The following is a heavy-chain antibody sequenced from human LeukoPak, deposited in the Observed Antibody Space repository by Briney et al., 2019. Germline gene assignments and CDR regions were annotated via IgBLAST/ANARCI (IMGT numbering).Heavy chain of an antibody. CDR2: ISSSGSTI. CDR3: ARDGEQLWYPRNFDY. Sequence: QSGGSLRLSCAASGFTFSSYEMNWVRQAPGKGLEWVSYISSSGSTIYYADSVKGRFTISRDNAKNSLYLQMNSLRAEDTAVYYCARDGEQLWYPRNFDYWGQGTLVTVSS. J-gene: IGHJ4*02. CDR1: GFTFSSYE. D-gene: IGHD5-18*01. V-gene: IGHV3-48*03.